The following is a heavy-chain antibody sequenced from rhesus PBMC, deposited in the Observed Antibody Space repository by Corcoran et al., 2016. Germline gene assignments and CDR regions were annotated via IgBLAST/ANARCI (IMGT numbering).Heavy chain of an antibody. CDR2: IFGSCSRT. CDR1: GGSISSSY. V-gene: IGHV4-169*02. J-gene: IGHJ4*01. CDR3: ARDRGYCSSTYCSSGYFDY. Sequence: QLQLQESGPGLVKPSETLSVTCAVSGGSISSSYWSWIRPAPGKGLEWIGYIFGSCSRTNYNPSLTSRVTLSFYTSKNQLSLKLSSVTTADTAVYYCARDRGYCSSTYCSSGYFDYWGQGVLVTVSS. D-gene: IGHD2-15*01.